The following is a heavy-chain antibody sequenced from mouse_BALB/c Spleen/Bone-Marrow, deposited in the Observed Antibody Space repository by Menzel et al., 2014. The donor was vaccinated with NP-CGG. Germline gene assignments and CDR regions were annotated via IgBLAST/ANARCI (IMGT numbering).Heavy chain of an antibody. CDR2: ISNGGGST. J-gene: IGHJ3*01. Sequence: EVKLVESGGGLVQPGGSLKLSCATSGFTFSDYYMYWVRQTPEKRLEWVAYISNGGGSTYYPDTVKGRFTISRDNAKNSLYLQRSRLKSEDTAMYYCARAYDRYALAWFAYWGQGTLVTVSA. CDR1: GFTFSDYY. D-gene: IGHD2-14*01. CDR3: ARAYDRYALAWFAY. V-gene: IGHV5-12*02.